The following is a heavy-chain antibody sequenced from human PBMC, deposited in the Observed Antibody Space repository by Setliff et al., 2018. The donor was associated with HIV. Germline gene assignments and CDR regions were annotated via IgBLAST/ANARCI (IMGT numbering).Heavy chain of an antibody. CDR3: ARTQGLGLD. V-gene: IGHV4-4*02. J-gene: IGHJ4*02. CDR2: IFHTGST. Sequence: SETLSLTCAVSCVSITSNNWWTWVRQTPGKGLEWIGEIFHTGSTNYNPSLKSRVTISVDRSKNQFSLKMTSVTAADTAVYYCARTQGLGLDWGQGTLVTVSS. CDR1: CVSITSNNW.